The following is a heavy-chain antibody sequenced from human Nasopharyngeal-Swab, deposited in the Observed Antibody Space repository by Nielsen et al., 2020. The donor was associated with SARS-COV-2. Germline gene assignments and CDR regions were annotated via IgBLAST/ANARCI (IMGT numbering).Heavy chain of an antibody. J-gene: IGHJ6*03. CDR1: GGSISSYY. Sequence: SETLSPTCTVSGGSISSYYWSWIRQPPGKGLEWIGYIYYSGSTNYNPSLKSRVTISVDTSKNQFSLKLSSVTAADTAVYYCARVTTPAYYYYMDVWGKGTTVTVSS. CDR2: IYYSGST. CDR3: ARVTTPAYYYYMDV. D-gene: IGHD1-14*01. V-gene: IGHV4-59*01.